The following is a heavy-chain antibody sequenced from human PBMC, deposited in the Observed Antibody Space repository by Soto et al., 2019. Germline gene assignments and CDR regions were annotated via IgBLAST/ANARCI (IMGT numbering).Heavy chain of an antibody. CDR1: GFTLSSYW. CDR3: ARAPYDSSGL. J-gene: IGHJ4*02. D-gene: IGHD3-22*01. Sequence: PGGSLRLSCAASGFTLSSYWMHWVRQAPGKGLVWVSRIKSDGSSTSYADSVKGRFTISRDNAKNTLYLQMNSLRAEDTAVYYCARAPYDSSGLWGQGTLVTVSS. V-gene: IGHV3-74*01. CDR2: IKSDGSST.